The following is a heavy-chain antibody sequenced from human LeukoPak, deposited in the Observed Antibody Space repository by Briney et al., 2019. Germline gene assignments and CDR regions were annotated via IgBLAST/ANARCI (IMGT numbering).Heavy chain of an antibody. CDR1: GGSFSGYY. CDR2: INHSGST. CDR3: ARSRGDYVWGSYRSFFDY. D-gene: IGHD3-16*02. Sequence: SETLSLTCAVYGGSFSGYYWSWIRQPPGKGLEWIGEINHSGSTNYNPSLKSRVTISVDTSKNQFSLELSSVTAADTAVYYCARSRGDYVWGSYRSFFDYWGQGTLVTVSS. J-gene: IGHJ4*02. V-gene: IGHV4-34*01.